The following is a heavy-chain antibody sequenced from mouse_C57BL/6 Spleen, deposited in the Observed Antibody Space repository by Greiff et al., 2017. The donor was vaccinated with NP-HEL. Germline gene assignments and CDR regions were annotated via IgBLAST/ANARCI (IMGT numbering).Heavy chain of an antibody. CDR2: INPSSGYT. J-gene: IGHJ1*03. V-gene: IGHV1-7*01. Sequence: VQLQQSGAELAKPGASVKLSCKASGYTFTSYWMHWVKQRPGQGLEWIGYINPSSGYTKYNQKFKAKATLTADKSSSTAYMQLSSLTYEDSAVYYCARCERRRYFDVWGTGTTVTVSS. CDR3: ARCERRRYFDV. CDR1: GYTFTSYW.